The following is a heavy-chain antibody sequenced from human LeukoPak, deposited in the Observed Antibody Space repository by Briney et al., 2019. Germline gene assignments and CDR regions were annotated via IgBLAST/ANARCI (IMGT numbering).Heavy chain of an antibody. Sequence: PSETLSLTCAVYGGSFSGYYWSWIRQPPGKGLEWIGEINHSGSTNYNPSLKSRVTISVDTSKNQFSPKLNSVTAADTAVYYCARVELEGVQHWGQGTLVTVSS. D-gene: IGHD1-26*01. CDR2: INHSGST. CDR1: GGSFSGYY. CDR3: ARVELEGVQH. J-gene: IGHJ1*01. V-gene: IGHV4-34*01.